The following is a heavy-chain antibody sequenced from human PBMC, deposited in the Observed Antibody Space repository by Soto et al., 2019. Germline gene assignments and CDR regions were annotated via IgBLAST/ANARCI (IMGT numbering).Heavy chain of an antibody. CDR2: IYYSGST. V-gene: IGHV4-59*08. D-gene: IGHD5-12*01. CDR1: GGSISSYY. J-gene: IGHJ4*02. Sequence: SETLSLTCTVSGGSISSYYWSWIRQPPGKGLEWIGYIYYSGSTNYNPSLKSRVTISVDTSKNQFSLKLSSVTAADTAVYYCARQVSWLRFDYWGQGTLVTVSS. CDR3: ARQVSWLRFDY.